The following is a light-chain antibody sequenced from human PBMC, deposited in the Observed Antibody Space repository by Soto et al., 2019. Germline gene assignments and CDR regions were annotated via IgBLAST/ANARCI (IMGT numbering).Light chain of an antibody. V-gene: IGKV2-28*01. Sequence: EIVLTQSPLSLPVTPGEPASISCRSSQSLLQSNGNNHVDWYLQRPGQSPQLLLYLASSRASGVPDRFSGSGSGTEFSLEISRVEAEDVGVYYCLQAAQSPLTFGQGTRLEIK. J-gene: IGKJ5*01. CDR2: LAS. CDR1: QSLLQSNGNNH. CDR3: LQAAQSPLT.